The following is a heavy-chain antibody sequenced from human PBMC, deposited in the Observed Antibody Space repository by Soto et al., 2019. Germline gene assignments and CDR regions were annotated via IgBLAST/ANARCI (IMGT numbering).Heavy chain of an antibody. V-gene: IGHV2-70*01. Sequence: SGPTLVNPTQTLTLTCTFSGFSLSTSGMCVSWIRQPPGKALEWLALIDWDDDKYYSTSLKTRLTISKDTSKNQVVLTMTNMDPVDTATYYCARIPKQGDYIYYYYYGMDVCGQGTTVTVYS. J-gene: IGHJ6*02. CDR2: IDWDDDK. CDR3: ARIPKQGDYIYYYYYGMDV. CDR1: GFSLSTSGMC. D-gene: IGHD4-17*01.